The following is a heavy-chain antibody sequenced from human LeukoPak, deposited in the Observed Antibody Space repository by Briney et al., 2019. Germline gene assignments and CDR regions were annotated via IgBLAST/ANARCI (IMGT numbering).Heavy chain of an antibody. CDR2: INHSGST. D-gene: IGHD3-22*01. Sequence: SETLSLTCAVSGYSISSGYYWSWIRQPPGKGLEWIGEINHSGSTNYNPSLKSRVTISVDTSKNQFSLKLSSVTAADTAVYYCARETNYYDSSGYRPGDAFDIWGQGTMVTVSS. V-gene: IGHV4-34*01. J-gene: IGHJ3*02. CDR1: GYSISSGYY. CDR3: ARETNYYDSSGYRPGDAFDI.